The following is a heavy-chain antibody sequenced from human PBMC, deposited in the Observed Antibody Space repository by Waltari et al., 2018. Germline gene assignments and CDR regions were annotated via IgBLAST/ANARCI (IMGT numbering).Heavy chain of an antibody. CDR2: MNPNSGNT. CDR3: ARGFLAYSSSVRVRNWFDP. CDR1: GYTFTSYD. Sequence: QVQLVQSGAEVKKPGASVKVSCKASGYTFTSYDINWVRQATGQGREWMGWMNPNSGNTGDAQECQGRVTITRNTSISTAYMELSSLRSEDTAVYYCARGFLAYSSSVRVRNWFDPWGQGTLVTVSS. J-gene: IGHJ5*02. V-gene: IGHV1-8*03. D-gene: IGHD6-6*01.